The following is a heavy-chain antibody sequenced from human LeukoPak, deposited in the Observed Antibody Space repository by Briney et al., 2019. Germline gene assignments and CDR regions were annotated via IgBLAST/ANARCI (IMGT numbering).Heavy chain of an antibody. D-gene: IGHD2-2*01. Sequence: GGSLRLSCAASGFTFSSYEMNWVRQAPGKGLEWVSYISSSGSTIYYADSVKGRFTISRDNAKNSLYLQMNSLRAEDTAVYYCAKDLFACSSTSCYSQSHWGQGTLVTVSS. J-gene: IGHJ4*02. CDR3: AKDLFACSSTSCYSQSH. V-gene: IGHV3-48*03. CDR1: GFTFSSYE. CDR2: ISSSGSTI.